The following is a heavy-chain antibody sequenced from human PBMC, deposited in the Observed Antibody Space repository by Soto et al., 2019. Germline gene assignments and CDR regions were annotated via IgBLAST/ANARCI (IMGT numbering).Heavy chain of an antibody. J-gene: IGHJ6*02. V-gene: IGHV1-18*01. CDR1: GYTFTSYG. CDR2: ISANNGNT. Sequence: GASVKVSCKASGYTFTSYGISWVRQAPGQGLEWMGWISANNGNTNYAQKLQGRVTMTTDTSTSTAYMELSRLRSDDTAVYYCAREFRDYYYYGMDVWGQGTTVTVS. CDR3: AREFRDYYYYGMDV.